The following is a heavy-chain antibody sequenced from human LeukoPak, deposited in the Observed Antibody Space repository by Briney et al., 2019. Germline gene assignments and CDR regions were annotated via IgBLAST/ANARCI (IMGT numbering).Heavy chain of an antibody. CDR3: ARDQGYYYDSSGYYQGEASSFDY. CDR2: IYTSGST. V-gene: IGHV4-4*07. CDR1: GGSISSYY. Sequence: SETLSLTCTVSGGSISSYYWSWIRQPAGKGLEWIGRIYTSGSTNYNPSLKSRVTMSVDTSKNQFSLKLSSVTAADTAVYYCARDQGYYYDSSGYYQGEASSFDYWGQGTLVTVSS. D-gene: IGHD3-22*01. J-gene: IGHJ4*02.